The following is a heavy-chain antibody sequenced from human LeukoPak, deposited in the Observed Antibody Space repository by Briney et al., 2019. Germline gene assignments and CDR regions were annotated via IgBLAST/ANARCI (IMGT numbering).Heavy chain of an antibody. CDR3: AREFRSSWIFYFDH. Sequence: SQTLSLTCTVSGGSISSSNYFWSWIRQPPGKGLECIVRIYSSGSTNYDPSLKTRVPISVDTSQRQFSLKPNSVTAADTAVYYCAREFRSSWIFYFDHWGQGALVTVSS. V-gene: IGHV4-61*02. J-gene: IGHJ4*02. D-gene: IGHD6-13*01. CDR1: GGSISSSNYF. CDR2: IYSSGST.